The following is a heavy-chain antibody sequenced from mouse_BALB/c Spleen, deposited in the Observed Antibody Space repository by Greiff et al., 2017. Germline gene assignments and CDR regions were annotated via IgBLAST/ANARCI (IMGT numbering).Heavy chain of an antibody. CDR1: GFTFSDYY. J-gene: IGHJ4*01. CDR3: ARFGYDGLYAMDY. V-gene: IGHV5-4*02. D-gene: IGHD2-2*01. Sequence: EVKVVESGGGLVKPGGSLKLSCAASGFTFSDYYMYWVRQTPEKRLEWVATISDGGSYTYYPDSVKGRFTISRDNAKNNLYLQMSSLKSEDTAMYYCARFGYDGLYAMDYWGQGTSVTVSS. CDR2: ISDGGSYT.